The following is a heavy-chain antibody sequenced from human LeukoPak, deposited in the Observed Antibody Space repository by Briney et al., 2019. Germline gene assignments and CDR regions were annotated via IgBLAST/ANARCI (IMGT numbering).Heavy chain of an antibody. CDR3: ASVRVREDY. Sequence: PGGSLRLSCEASGFTFSSHWMHWVRQAPGKGLVWVSRINTDGSTTSYADSVKGRFTISRDTSKNTLYLQMNSLRAEDTAVYYCASVRVREDYWGQGTLVTVSS. J-gene: IGHJ4*02. CDR2: INTDGSTT. D-gene: IGHD1-26*01. CDR1: GFTFSSHW. V-gene: IGHV3-74*01.